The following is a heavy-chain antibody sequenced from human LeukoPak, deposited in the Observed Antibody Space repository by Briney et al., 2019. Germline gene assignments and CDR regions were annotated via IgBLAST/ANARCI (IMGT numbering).Heavy chain of an antibody. CDR1: GFTFSYFS. CDR3: ARDYDTSGYTFDY. Sequence: PGGSLRLSCAASGFTFSYFSMNWVRQAPGKGLEGISYISSSSSTIYYADSVKGRFTISRDNAKNSLYLQMNSLRDEDTAVYYCARDYDTSGYTFDYWGQGTLVTVSS. CDR2: ISSSSSTI. J-gene: IGHJ4*02. V-gene: IGHV3-48*02. D-gene: IGHD3-22*01.